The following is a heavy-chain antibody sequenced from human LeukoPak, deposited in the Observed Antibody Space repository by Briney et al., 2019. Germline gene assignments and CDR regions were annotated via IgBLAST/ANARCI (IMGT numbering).Heavy chain of an antibody. CDR1: GGSISSYY. CDR3: ARGTLYCSGGSCYQY. Sequence: SETLSLTCTVSGGSISSYYWSWIRQPPGKGLEWIGYIYYSGSTNYNPSLKSRVTISVDTSKNQFSLKLSSVTAADTAVYYCARGTLYCSGGSCYQYWGQGTLVTVSS. D-gene: IGHD2-15*01. J-gene: IGHJ4*02. CDR2: IYYSGST. V-gene: IGHV4-59*12.